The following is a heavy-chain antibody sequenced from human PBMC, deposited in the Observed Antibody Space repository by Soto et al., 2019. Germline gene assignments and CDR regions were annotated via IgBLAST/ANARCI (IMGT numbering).Heavy chain of an antibody. D-gene: IGHD4-17*01. J-gene: IGHJ5*02. CDR1: GGSISSDNW. CDR2: IYHSGSA. Sequence: QVQLQESGPGLVKPSGTLSLTCAVSGGSISSDNWWTWVRQPPDKGLEWIGEIYHSGSANYNPSLKSLVTISVDKSKNQFSLKLSSVPAADTAVYYCATSDTLTSFKASSSWGQGTLVTVSS. V-gene: IGHV4-4*02. CDR3: ATSDTLTSFKASSS.